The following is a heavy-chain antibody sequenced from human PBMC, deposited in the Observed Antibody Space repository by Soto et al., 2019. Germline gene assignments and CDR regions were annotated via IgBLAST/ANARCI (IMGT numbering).Heavy chain of an antibody. Sequence: SETLSLTCTVSGGSISSYYWSWIRQPAGKGLEWIGRIYTSGITNYNPSLKSRVTMSVDTSKNQFSLKLSSVTAADTAVYYCARDQTDPVLMTNYFDYWGQGTLVTVS. J-gene: IGHJ4*02. CDR2: IYTSGIT. CDR3: ARDQTDPVLMTNYFDY. CDR1: GGSISSYY. D-gene: IGHD3-16*01. V-gene: IGHV4-4*07.